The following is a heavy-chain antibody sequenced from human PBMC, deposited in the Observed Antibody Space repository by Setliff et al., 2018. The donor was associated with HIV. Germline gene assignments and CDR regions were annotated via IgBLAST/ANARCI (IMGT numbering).Heavy chain of an antibody. Sequence: SETLSLTCTVFGGSMSRFYWTWIRQPPGKGLEWIGFVYSTGSINYSPSFRGRLTISLDTSENQFSLHLTSVTAADTAVYYCAQEERDAYNYWFDPWGQGTLVTVSS. D-gene: IGHD1-1*01. CDR1: GGSMSRFY. V-gene: IGHV4-59*08. J-gene: IGHJ5*02. CDR3: AQEERDAYNYWFDP. CDR2: VYSTGSI.